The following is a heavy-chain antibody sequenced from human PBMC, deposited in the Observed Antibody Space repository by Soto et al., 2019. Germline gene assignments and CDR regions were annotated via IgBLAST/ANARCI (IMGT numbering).Heavy chain of an antibody. D-gene: IGHD3-3*01. CDR1: GFTFSSYW. Sequence: GGSLRLSCAASGFTFSSYWMSWVRQAPGKGLEWVANIKQDGSEKYYVDSVKGRFTISRDNAKNSLYLQMNSLRAEDTAVYYCARAFLEWLDAFDTWGQGTMVTVSS. J-gene: IGHJ3*02. V-gene: IGHV3-7*01. CDR3: ARAFLEWLDAFDT. CDR2: IKQDGSEK.